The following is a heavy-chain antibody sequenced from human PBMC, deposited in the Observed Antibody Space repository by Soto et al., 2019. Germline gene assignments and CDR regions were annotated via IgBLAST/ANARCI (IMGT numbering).Heavy chain of an antibody. CDR1: GGSISSSSYY. CDR3: VRSDVDYIWGSYRSPDY. V-gene: IGHV4-39*01. J-gene: IGHJ4*02. CDR2: IYYSVST. D-gene: IGHD3-16*02. Sequence: QLQLQESGPGLVKPSETLSLTCTVSGGSISSSSYYWGWIRQPPGKGLEGIGSIYYSVSTYYKPSLKSRVTISVDTSKDQFPLKLSSVTAADTAVYYCVRSDVDYIWGSYRSPDYWGQGTLDTVSS.